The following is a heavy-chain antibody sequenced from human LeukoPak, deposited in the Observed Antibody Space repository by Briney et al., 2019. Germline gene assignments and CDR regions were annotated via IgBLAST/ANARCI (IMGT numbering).Heavy chain of an antibody. CDR3: ARDFLSSISAHTLNWFDP. Sequence: PSETLSLTCTVSGDSFSSVTDYWAWIRQPPGKGLEWIASGDYSGGTYYNPSLESRVAISADMSKNQFSLKLTSVTGADTAVYYCARDFLSSISAHTLNWFDPWGQGTLVTVSS. D-gene: IGHD2-2*01. CDR2: GDYSGGT. V-gene: IGHV4-39*07. J-gene: IGHJ5*02. CDR1: GDSFSSVTDY.